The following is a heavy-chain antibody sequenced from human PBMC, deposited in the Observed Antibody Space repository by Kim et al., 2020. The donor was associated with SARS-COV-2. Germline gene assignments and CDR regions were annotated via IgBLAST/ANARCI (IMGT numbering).Heavy chain of an antibody. D-gene: IGHD3-10*01. J-gene: IGHJ6*01. CDR1: GFTFDDYA. V-gene: IGHV3-9*01. CDR3: ASLGGIYGSGSPLLSYYY. Sequence: LRLSCAASGFTFDDYAMHWVRQAPGKGLEWVSGISWNSGSIGYADSVKGRFTISRDNAKNSLYLQMNSLRAEDTALYYCASLGGIYGSGSPLLSYYY. CDR2: ISWNSGSI.